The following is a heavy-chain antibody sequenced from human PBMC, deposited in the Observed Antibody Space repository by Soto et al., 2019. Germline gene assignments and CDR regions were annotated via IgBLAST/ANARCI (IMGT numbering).Heavy chain of an antibody. J-gene: IGHJ6*04. D-gene: IGHD3-3*01. CDR1: GGSINTDY. Sequence: SETLSLTCSVSGGSINTDYWSWIRQPPGKGLEWIGYIYHTGRANHNPSLKSRVTISIDTSKNQFSLKLNSVTAADTAVYYCARYYGSLNVWGKGATVTVTS. V-gene: IGHV4-59*01. CDR3: ARYYGSLNV. CDR2: IYHTGRA.